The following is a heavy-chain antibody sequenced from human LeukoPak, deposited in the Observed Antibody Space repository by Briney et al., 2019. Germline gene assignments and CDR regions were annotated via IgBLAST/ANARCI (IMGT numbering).Heavy chain of an antibody. D-gene: IGHD3-10*01. Sequence: PGRSLRLSCAAPGFTFDDYAMHWVRQAPGKGLERASGISWNSGSIGYADSVEGRFTISRDNAKNSLYLQMNSLRAEDMALYYCAKDPLPYGSGSYPDYFVYWGQGTPVTVSS. J-gene: IGHJ4*02. V-gene: IGHV3-9*03. CDR3: AKDPLPYGSGSYPDYFVY. CDR2: ISWNSGSI. CDR1: GFTFDDYA.